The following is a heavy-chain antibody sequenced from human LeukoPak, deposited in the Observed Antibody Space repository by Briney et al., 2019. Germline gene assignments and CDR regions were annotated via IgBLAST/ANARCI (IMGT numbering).Heavy chain of an antibody. V-gene: IGHV3-21*04. J-gene: IGHJ4*02. CDR2: ISTSSSYI. CDR1: GFTFSRYS. Sequence: GGSLRLSCAASGFTFSRYSMNWVRQAPGKGLEWVSSISTSSSYIHYADSVKGRFTISRDNAKKSLFLQMNSLRAEDTALYYCAKTGGIAAAHWGQGTLVTVPS. CDR3: AKTGGIAAAH. D-gene: IGHD6-13*01.